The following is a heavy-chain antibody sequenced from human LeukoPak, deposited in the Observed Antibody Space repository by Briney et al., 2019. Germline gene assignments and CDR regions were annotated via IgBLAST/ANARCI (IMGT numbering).Heavy chain of an antibody. D-gene: IGHD4-17*01. CDR3: ASTIGDYYYFDC. J-gene: IGHJ4*02. Sequence: PSETLSLTCTVSGGSISSYYWSWIRQPPGKGLEWIGYIYYSGSTNYNPSLKSRVTISVDTSKNQFSLKLSSVTAADTAVYYCASTIGDYYYFDCWGQGTLVTVSS. V-gene: IGHV4-59*08. CDR1: GGSISSYY. CDR2: IYYSGST.